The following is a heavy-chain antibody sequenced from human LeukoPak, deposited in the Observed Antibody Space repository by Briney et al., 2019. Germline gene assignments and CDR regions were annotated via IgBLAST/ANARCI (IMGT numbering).Heavy chain of an antibody. J-gene: IGHJ4*02. V-gene: IGHV3-48*01. CDR3: AGGAPVYSSGWYGSRFDY. D-gene: IGHD6-19*01. CDR1: RFTFSSYD. Sequence: PGGSLRLSCAASRFTFSSYDMYWVRQAPGKGLERVSYISSGSSSTRYYADSVKGRFTISRDNAKNSLYLQMNSLRAEDTAVYYCAGGAPVYSSGWYGSRFDYWGQGTLVTVSS. CDR2: ISSGSSSTR.